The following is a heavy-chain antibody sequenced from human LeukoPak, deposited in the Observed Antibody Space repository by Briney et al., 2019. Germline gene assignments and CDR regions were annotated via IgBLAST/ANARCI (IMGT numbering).Heavy chain of an antibody. J-gene: IGHJ4*02. D-gene: IGHD5-18*01. CDR1: GYTFTGDY. CDR3: ARADTAMVSLYFDY. V-gene: IGHV1-2*02. Sequence: ASVQGSCNASGYTFTGDYMHCVRQAPGQGLEWMGWINPNSGGTNYAQKFQGRVTMTRDTSISTAYMELSRLRSDDTAVYYCARADTAMVSLYFDYWGQGTLVTVSS. CDR2: INPNSGGT.